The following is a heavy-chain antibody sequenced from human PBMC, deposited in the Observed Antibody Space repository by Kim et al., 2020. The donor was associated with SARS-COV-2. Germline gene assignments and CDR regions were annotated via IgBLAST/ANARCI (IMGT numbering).Heavy chain of an antibody. D-gene: IGHD2-8*01. J-gene: IGHJ4*02. V-gene: IGHV3-11*06. CDR3: ARGPGAVYDGYFDY. Sequence: ADSVEGPFPICRDNAKNSLYLQMSSLRADDTAVYYCARGPGAVYDGYFDYGGQGTLVTVSS.